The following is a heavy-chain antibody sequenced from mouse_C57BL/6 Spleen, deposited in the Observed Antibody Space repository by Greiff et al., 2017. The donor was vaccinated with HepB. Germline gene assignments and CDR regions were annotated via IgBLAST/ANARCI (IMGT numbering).Heavy chain of an antibody. CDR2: IYPGDGDT. D-gene: IGHD2-1*01. V-gene: IGHV1-82*01. CDR3: ARRYGNYGGYFDY. J-gene: IGHJ2*01. Sequence: QVQLKESGPELVKPGASVKISCKASGYAFSSSWMNWVKQRPGKGLEWIGRIYPGDGDTNYNGKFKGKATLTADKSSSTAYMQLSSLTSEDSAVYVCARRYGNYGGYFDYWGQGTTLTVSS. CDR1: GYAFSSSW.